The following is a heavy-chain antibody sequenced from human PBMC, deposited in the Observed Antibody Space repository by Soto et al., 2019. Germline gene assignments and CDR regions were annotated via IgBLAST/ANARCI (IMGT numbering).Heavy chain of an antibody. CDR1: GGSISSYY. CDR3: ARRYGFAFDI. Sequence: SETLSLTCTVSGGSISSYYWSWIRQPPGKGLEWIGYIYYSGSTNYNPSLKSRVTISVDTSKNQFSLKLSSVTAADTAVYYCARRYGFAFDIWGQGKMFTVSS. CDR2: IYYSGST. V-gene: IGHV4-59*01. J-gene: IGHJ3*02. D-gene: IGHD3-10*01.